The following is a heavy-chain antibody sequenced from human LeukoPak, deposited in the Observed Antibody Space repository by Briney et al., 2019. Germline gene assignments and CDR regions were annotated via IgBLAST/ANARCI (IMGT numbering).Heavy chain of an antibody. V-gene: IGHV3-23*01. CDR1: GFTFSSYA. D-gene: IGHD4-17*01. Sequence: PGGSLRLSCAASGFTFSSYAMSWVRQAPGKGLEWVSAISGSGGSTYYADSVKGRFTISRDNSKNTLYLQMNSLRAEATAVYYCAKYRGYGDMYYFDYWGQGTLVTVSS. CDR3: AKYRGYGDMYYFDY. CDR2: ISGSGGST. J-gene: IGHJ4*02.